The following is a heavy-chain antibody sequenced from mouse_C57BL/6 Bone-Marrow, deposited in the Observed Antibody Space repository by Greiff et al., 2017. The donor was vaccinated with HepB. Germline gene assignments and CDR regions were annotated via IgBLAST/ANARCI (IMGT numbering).Heavy chain of an antibody. CDR2: ISNGGGST. D-gene: IGHD1-2*01. J-gene: IGHJ2*01. CDR1: GFTFSDYF. Sequence: EVMLVESGGGLVQPGGSLKLSCAASGFTFSDYFMYWVRQTPEKRLEWVAYISNGGGSTYYPDTVKCRFTISRDNAKNTLYLQMSRLKSVDTAMYYCARFTTADYIDYWGQGTTLTVSS. CDR3: ARFTTADYIDY. V-gene: IGHV5-12*01.